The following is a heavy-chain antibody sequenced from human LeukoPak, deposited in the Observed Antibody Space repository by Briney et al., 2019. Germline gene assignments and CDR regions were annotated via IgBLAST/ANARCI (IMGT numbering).Heavy chain of an antibody. V-gene: IGHV1-2*02. Sequence: ASVKVSCKASGYTFTGYYMHWVRQAPGQGLEWMGWINPNSGGTNYAQKSQGRVTMTRDTSISTAYMELSRLRSDDTAVYYCARRPIKWAPLDYFDYWGQGTLVTVSS. CDR1: GYTFTGYY. J-gene: IGHJ4*02. D-gene: IGHD5-12*01. CDR2: INPNSGGT. CDR3: ARRPIKWAPLDYFDY.